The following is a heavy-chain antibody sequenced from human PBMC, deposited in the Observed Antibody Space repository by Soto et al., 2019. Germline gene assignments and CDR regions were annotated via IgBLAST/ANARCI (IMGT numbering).Heavy chain of an antibody. D-gene: IGHD2-15*01. Sequence: QLQLQESGPGLVKPSETLSLTCTVSGGSINSNNYYWAWIRQPPGKGLAWIASIYYDGRTYYNPSLKSRVSISVDTSKNHFSLKLSSATAADTAVYYCAKVVVAATRHTDFDSWGQGTLVTVSS. V-gene: IGHV4-39*02. CDR3: AKVVVAATRHTDFDS. CDR2: IYYDGRT. J-gene: IGHJ4*02. CDR1: GGSINSNNYY.